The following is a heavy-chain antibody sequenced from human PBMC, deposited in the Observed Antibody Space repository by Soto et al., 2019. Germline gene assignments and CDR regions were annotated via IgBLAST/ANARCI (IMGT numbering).Heavy chain of an antibody. D-gene: IGHD6-19*01. V-gene: IGHV4-59*08. J-gene: IGHJ4*02. Sequence: SETLSLTCTVSGGSISSYYWSWIRQPPGKGLEWIGYIYYSGSTNYNPSLKSRVTISVDTSKNQFSLKLSSVTAADTAVYYCARQHGSSKSGWFFDYWGQGTLVPVSS. CDR3: ARQHGSSKSGWFFDY. CDR2: IYYSGST. CDR1: GGSISSYY.